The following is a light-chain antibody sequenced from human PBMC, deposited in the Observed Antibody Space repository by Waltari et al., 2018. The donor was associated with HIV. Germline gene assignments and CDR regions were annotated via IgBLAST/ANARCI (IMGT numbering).Light chain of an antibody. V-gene: IGKV1-39*01. J-gene: IGKJ4*01. Sequence: DIQMTQSPSSLSASVGDRVTITCRASQSISNSLNWYQQKPGRAPNLLIYAASSLQSGVPSRFRGSGSGTDFTLTISSLQPEDFATYSCQQTYSTLVTFGGGTRVESK. CDR3: QQTYSTLVT. CDR2: AAS. CDR1: QSISNS.